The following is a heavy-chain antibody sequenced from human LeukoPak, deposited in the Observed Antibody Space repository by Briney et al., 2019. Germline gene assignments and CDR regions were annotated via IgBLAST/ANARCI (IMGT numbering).Heavy chain of an antibody. CDR2: ISSSSTTI. CDR3: ARERFGELFALHASDI. V-gene: IGHV3-48*01. CDR1: GFTFSSYN. D-gene: IGHD3-10*01. Sequence: GGSLRLSCAASGFTFSSYNMDWVRQAPGKGLEWVSHISSSSTTIYYADSVKGRFTISRDNAKNSLYLQMNSLRAEDTAVYYCARERFGELFALHASDIWGQGTMVTVSS. J-gene: IGHJ3*02.